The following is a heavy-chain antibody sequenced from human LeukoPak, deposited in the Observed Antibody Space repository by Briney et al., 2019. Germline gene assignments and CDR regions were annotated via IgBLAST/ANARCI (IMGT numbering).Heavy chain of an antibody. J-gene: IGHJ6*02. Sequence: ASVRVSCKASGYTFTIYDINWGRQATGQGREWMGWMNPNSGNTGYAQKFQGRVTMTRHTSISTAYMELSSLRSEDTAVYYCASPSVRYYYYGMDVWGQGTTVTVSS. CDR2: MNPNSGNT. CDR3: ASPSVRYYYYGMDV. CDR1: GYTFTIYD. V-gene: IGHV1-8*01.